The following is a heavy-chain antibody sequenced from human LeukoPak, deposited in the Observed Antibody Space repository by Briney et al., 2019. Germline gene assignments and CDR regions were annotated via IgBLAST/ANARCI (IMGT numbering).Heavy chain of an antibody. CDR2: IYYGGST. V-gene: IGHV4-39*01. CDR3: ARCGIAAADRFDP. J-gene: IGHJ5*02. Sequence: PSETLSLTCTVSGGSISRSSYYWGWIRQTPGKGPEWIGSIYYGGSTYYNPSLKSRVTISVDTSKNQFSLKLSSVTAADTAVYYCARCGIAAADRFDPWGQGTLVTVSS. CDR1: GGSISRSSYY. D-gene: IGHD6-13*01.